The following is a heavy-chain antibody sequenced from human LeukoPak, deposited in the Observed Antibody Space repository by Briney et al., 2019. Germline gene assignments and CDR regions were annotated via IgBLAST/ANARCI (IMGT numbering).Heavy chain of an antibody. CDR1: GYTFTGYY. CDR2: INPNSGGT. V-gene: IGHV1-2*02. J-gene: IGHJ5*02. CDR3: AREGVHYDFWSGYPNWFDP. D-gene: IGHD3-3*01. Sequence: GASVKVSCKASGYTFTGYYMHWVRQAPGQGLEWMGWINPNSGGTNYAQKFQGRVTMTRDTSISTAYMELSRLRSDDTAVYYCAREGVHYDFWSGYPNWFDPWGQGTLVTVSS.